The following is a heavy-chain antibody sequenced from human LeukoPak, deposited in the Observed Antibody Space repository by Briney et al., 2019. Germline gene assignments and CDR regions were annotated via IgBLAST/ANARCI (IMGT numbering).Heavy chain of an antibody. V-gene: IGHV3-53*01. CDR1: GFTVSSNY. J-gene: IGHJ1*01. Sequence: PGGSLRLSCAASGFTVSSNYMNWVRQAPGKGLERVSVLYSGGSTYYADSVKGRFTISRDNSKNTLYLQMNSLRAEDTAVYYCARAIVVVPAAIFYFQHWGQGTLVTVSS. CDR3: ARAIVVVPAAIFYFQH. CDR2: LYSGGST. D-gene: IGHD2-2*02.